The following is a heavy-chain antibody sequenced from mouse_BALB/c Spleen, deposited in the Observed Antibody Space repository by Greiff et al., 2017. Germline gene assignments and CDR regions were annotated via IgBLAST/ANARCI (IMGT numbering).Heavy chain of an antibody. CDR1: GFNIKDTY. Sequence: VQLQQSGAELVKPGASVKLSCTASGFNIKDTYMHWVKQRPEQGLEWIGRIDPANGNTKYDPKFQGKATITADTSSNTAYLQLSSLTSEDTAVYYCARSGFPNYYGSSYDAMDYWGQGTSVTVSS. CDR3: ARSGFPNYYGSSYDAMDY. CDR2: IDPANGNT. V-gene: IGHV14-3*02. D-gene: IGHD1-1*01. J-gene: IGHJ4*01.